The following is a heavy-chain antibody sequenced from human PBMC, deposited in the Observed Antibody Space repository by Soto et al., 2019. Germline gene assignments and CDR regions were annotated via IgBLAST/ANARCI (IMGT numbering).Heavy chain of an antibody. D-gene: IGHD4-17*01. V-gene: IGHV3-48*01. CDR3: ARDIGYGDYPFDY. CDR2: ISSSSSTI. J-gene: IGHJ4*02. CDR1: GFTFSSYS. Sequence: GGSLRLSCAASGFTFSSYSMNWVRQAPGKGLEWVSYISSSSSTIYYADSVKGRFTISRDNAKNSLYLQMNSLRAEDTAVYYCARDIGYGDYPFDYWGQGTLVTVSS.